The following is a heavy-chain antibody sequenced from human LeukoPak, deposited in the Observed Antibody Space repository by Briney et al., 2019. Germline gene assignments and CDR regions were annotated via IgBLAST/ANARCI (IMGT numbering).Heavy chain of an antibody. CDR2: MSPSGGST. CDR1: GFSFSTNT. J-gene: IGHJ4*02. D-gene: IGHD5-18*01. CDR3: ARHDSFIPY. Sequence: GGSLRLSCAASGFSFSTNTMSWVRQAPGRGLEWVAVMSPSGGSTYYTDSVKGRYTISRDNSKNTVSLQMNSLTAEDTAVYFCARHDSFIPYWGQGTPVTVSP. V-gene: IGHV3-23*01.